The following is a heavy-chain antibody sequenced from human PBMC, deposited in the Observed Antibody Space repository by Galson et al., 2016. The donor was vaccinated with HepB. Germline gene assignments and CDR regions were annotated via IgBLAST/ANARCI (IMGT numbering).Heavy chain of an antibody. CDR2: IYPGPSDT. D-gene: IGHD3-16*01. CDR3: ARQAPYTGGYFDS. V-gene: IGHV5-51*01. CDR1: GYKFTNYW. Sequence: QSGAEVKKPGESLKISCKGSGYKFTNYWIAWVRQMPGKGLEWMGVIYPGPSDTIYSPSFQGQVTISADKSMNTVFLHWSNLKVSDSGIYFCARQAPYTGGYFDSWGQGALVTVSS. J-gene: IGHJ4*02.